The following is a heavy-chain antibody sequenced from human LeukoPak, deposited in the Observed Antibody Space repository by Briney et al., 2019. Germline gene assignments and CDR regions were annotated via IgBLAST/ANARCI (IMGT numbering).Heavy chain of an antibody. CDR1: GASISSYY. D-gene: IGHD5-12*01. V-gene: IGHV4-59*01. CDR3: VRDRWLDT. J-gene: IGHJ5*02. CDR2: VHYSGDT. Sequence: SETLSLTCTVSGASISSYYWSWIRQPPGKGLEWIGYVHYSGDTNSNPSLRSRVTMSVDMFRNQFSLKLSSVTAADTAVYYCVRDRWLDTWGQGTLVTVSS.